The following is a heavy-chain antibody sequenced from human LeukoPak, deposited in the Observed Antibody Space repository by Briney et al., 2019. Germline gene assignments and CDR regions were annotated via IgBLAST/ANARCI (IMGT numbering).Heavy chain of an antibody. CDR1: GFTVSSNY. J-gene: IGHJ3*01. Sequence: GGSLRLSCAASGFTVSSNYMSWVRQAPGKGLEWVSVIYSGGSTYYADSVKGRFTISRDNAKNSLFLQMNSLRADDTAVYSCARVLLGMSAFDLWGQGTMVSVSS. CDR3: ARVLLGMSAFDL. D-gene: IGHD3-9*01. V-gene: IGHV3-53*01. CDR2: IYSGGST.